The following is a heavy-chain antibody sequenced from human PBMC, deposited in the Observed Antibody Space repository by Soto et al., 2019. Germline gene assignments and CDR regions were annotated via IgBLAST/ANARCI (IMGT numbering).Heavy chain of an antibody. V-gene: IGHV3-53*01. CDR1: GFTVSSNY. D-gene: IGHD2-8*02. CDR2: IYSGGTT. CDR3: ARYSVVSGVFDI. J-gene: IGHJ3*02. Sequence: GGSQRLSCAASGFTVSSNYMSWVRQAPGEGLEWVSVIYSGGTTYYADSVKGRFTISRDTSKNTLYLQMKSLRAEDTAVYYCARYSVVSGVFDIWGQGTMVTVSS.